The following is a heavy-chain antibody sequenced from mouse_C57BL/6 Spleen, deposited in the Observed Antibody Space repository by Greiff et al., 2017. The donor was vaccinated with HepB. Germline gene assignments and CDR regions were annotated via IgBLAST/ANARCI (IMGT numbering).Heavy chain of an antibody. CDR2: ISSGSSTI. J-gene: IGHJ1*03. V-gene: IGHV5-17*01. Sequence: EVHLVESGGGLVKPGGSLKLSCAASGFTFSDYGMHWVRQAPEKGLEWVAYISSGSSTIYYADTVKGRFTISRDNAKNTLFLQMTSLRSEDTAMYYGARGHYYGSSWYFDVWGTGTTVTVSS. D-gene: IGHD1-1*01. CDR3: ARGHYYGSSWYFDV. CDR1: GFTFSDYG.